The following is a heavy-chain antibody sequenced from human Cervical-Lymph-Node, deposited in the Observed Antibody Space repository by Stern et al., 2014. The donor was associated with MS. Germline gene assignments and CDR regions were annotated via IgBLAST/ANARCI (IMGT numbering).Heavy chain of an antibody. CDR1: GFTFSTYW. CDR2: IKEDGRIT. Sequence: EVQLVESGGGLVQPGGSLRLSCAASGFTFSTYWMHWVRQAPGKGLVWVSRIKEDGRITNYADSVKGRFTISRDNAKNTLYLQMTGLRAEDTAVYYCARDLAGRDDFWGQGTLVTVS. V-gene: IGHV3-74*01. J-gene: IGHJ4*02. CDR3: ARDLAGRDDF.